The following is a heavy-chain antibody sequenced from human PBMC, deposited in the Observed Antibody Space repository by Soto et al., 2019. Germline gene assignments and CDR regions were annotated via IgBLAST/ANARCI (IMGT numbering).Heavy chain of an antibody. CDR1: GFTFSIYG. V-gene: IGHV3-30*18. D-gene: IGHD3-16*02. CDR3: AKDPTRGFMITFGGVIVIPPHFDY. J-gene: IGHJ4*02. Sequence: GGSLRLSCAASGFTFSIYGMHWFRQAPGKGLEWVAVISYDGSNKYYADSVKGRFTISRDNSKNTLYLQMNSLRAEDTAVYYCAKDPTRGFMITFGGVIVIPPHFDYWGQGTLDIVSS. CDR2: ISYDGSNK.